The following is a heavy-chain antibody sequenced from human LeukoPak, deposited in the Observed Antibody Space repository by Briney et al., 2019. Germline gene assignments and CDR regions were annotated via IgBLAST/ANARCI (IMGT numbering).Heavy chain of an antibody. CDR3: ARLGHYYYFMDV. CDR2: ISSSGSTV. Sequence: GGSLRLSCAASGFTFSDYYMSWIRQAPGEGLEWVSYISSSGSTVYYADSLKGRFTISRDNAKNSLYLQMNSLRAEDTAVYYCARLGHYYYFMDVWAKGPRSPSP. V-gene: IGHV3-11*01. CDR1: GFTFSDYY. J-gene: IGHJ6*03.